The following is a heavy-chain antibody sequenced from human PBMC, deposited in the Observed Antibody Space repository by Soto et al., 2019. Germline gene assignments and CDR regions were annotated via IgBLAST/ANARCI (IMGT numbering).Heavy chain of an antibody. CDR3: ANARHGSGRPPYFYGMDV. V-gene: IGHV3-23*01. Sequence: GGSLRLSCAASGFTFSSYAMSWVRQAPGKGLEWASAISGSGGSTYYADSVKGRFTISRDNSKNTLYLQMNSLRADDTAVYYFANARHGSGRPPYFYGMDVWCQGTTVTVSS. CDR1: GFTFSSYA. D-gene: IGHD2-15*01. CDR2: ISGSGGST. J-gene: IGHJ6*02.